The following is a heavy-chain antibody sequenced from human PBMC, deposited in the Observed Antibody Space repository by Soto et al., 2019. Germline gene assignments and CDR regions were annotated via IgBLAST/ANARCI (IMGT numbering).Heavy chain of an antibody. CDR2: IDTDGSRK. CDR1: GLNFNTYW. CDR3: GRVPLDGNYANGVDV. V-gene: IGHV3-7*03. Sequence: PGGSLRLSGSASGLNFNTYWTYCVRQVPGKGLEWVANIDTDGSRKNYVDSVKGRFIISRDNAKNSLLLQMNSLRADDTAVYYCGRVPLDGNYANGVDVWGQGTTVTVSS. D-gene: IGHD4-17*01. J-gene: IGHJ6*02.